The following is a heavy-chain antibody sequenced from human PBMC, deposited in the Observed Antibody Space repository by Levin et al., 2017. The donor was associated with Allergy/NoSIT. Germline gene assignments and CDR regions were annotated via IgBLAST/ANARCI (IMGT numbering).Heavy chain of an antibody. CDR3: AIGQGPGRLQADYFDY. V-gene: IGHV3-30-3*01. J-gene: IGHJ4*02. D-gene: IGHD3-16*01. CDR2: ISYDGSSK. Sequence: PGGSLRLSCAASGFTFSSFAMHWIRQAPGKGLEWVALISYDGSSKIYIDSVKGRFTISRDHSKNTLYLQMNSLKVEDTAVYYCAIGQGPGRLQADYFDYWGQGTLATVSS. CDR1: GFTFSSFA.